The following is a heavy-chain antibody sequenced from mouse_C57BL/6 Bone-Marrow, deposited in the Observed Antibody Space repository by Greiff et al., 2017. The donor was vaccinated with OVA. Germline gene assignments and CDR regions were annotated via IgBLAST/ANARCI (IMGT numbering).Heavy chain of an antibody. Sequence: VQLQQPGAELVKPGASVKLSCKASGYTFTSYWMHWVKQRPGQGLEWIGMIHPNSGSTNYNEKFKSKATLTVDKSSSTAYMQLSSLTSEDSAVYYCATPGEYGSSYYFDDWGQGTTLTVSS. D-gene: IGHD1-1*01. CDR2: IHPNSGST. CDR1: GYTFTSYW. CDR3: ATPGEYGSSYYFDD. J-gene: IGHJ2*01. V-gene: IGHV1-64*01.